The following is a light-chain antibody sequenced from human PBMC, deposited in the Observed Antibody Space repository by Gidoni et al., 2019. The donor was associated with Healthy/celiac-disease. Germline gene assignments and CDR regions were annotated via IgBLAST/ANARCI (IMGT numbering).Light chain of an antibody. CDR1: HSISNY. CDR2: DAS. J-gene: IGKJ5*01. Sequence: EIVLTQSPATLSLSPGERATLSCRASHSISNYLAWYQQKPGQAPRLLIYDASNRATGIPARFSGSGSGTDFPLTISSLEPEDFAVYYWQQRSNWPITFGQGTRLEIK. V-gene: IGKV3-11*01. CDR3: QQRSNWPIT.